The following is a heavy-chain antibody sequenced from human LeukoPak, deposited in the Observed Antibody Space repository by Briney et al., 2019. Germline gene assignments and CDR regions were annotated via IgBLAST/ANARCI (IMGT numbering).Heavy chain of an antibody. CDR3: AREFPQVGFDY. CDR1: GYIFTSYG. Sequence: GASVKVSCTGSGYIFTSYGISWERQAPGQGLEWMGWISAYNGNTNYAQKLQGRVTMPTDTSPSTAYMELRSLRSDDTAVYYCAREFPQVGFDYWGQGTLVTVSS. D-gene: IGHD2-2*01. CDR2: ISAYNGNT. J-gene: IGHJ4*02. V-gene: IGHV1-18*01.